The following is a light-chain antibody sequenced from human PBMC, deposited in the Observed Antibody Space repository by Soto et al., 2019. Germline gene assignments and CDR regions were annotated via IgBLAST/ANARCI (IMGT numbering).Light chain of an antibody. CDR1: SGDVGNYNL. CDR3: CSYVGSSTSYG. CDR2: EVN. V-gene: IGLV2-23*02. Sequence: QSVLTQPASVSGSPGQSITISCTGTSGDVGNYNLVSWYQQHPGKAPKLMIYEVNKWPSGVSNRFSGSKSGNTASLTISGLQAEDEADYDCCSYVGSSTSYGFGTGTKLTVL. J-gene: IGLJ1*01.